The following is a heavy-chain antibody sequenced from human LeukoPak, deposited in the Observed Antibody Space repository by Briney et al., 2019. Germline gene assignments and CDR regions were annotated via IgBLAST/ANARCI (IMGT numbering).Heavy chain of an antibody. CDR3: AKDQGYSYYSLDY. Sequence: PGGSLRLSCAASGLTFNNHAMSWVRHAPGKGLEWVSGINGNGASTYYSDSVKGRFTISRDNSKNTLDLQMSSLRAEDTAIYYCAKDQGYSYYSLDYWGQGTLVTVSS. CDR1: GLTFNNHA. CDR2: INGNGAST. D-gene: IGHD5-18*01. J-gene: IGHJ4*02. V-gene: IGHV3-23*01.